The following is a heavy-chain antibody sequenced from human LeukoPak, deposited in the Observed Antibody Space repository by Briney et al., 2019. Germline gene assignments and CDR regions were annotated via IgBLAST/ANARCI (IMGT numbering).Heavy chain of an antibody. CDR3: AREVVNYHGSGSLSPRQDYYGMDV. V-gene: IGHV1-18*04. D-gene: IGHD3-10*01. Sequence: GASVKVSCKASGHSFANYGFSWVRQAPGQGLEWMGSISAHNGNTNYAQKFQGRVTMTTDTSTTTAYMELRSLRSNDTAVYYCAREVVNYHGSGSLSPRQDYYGMDVWGQGSRVIVSS. CDR1: GHSFANYG. J-gene: IGHJ6*02. CDR2: ISAHNGNT.